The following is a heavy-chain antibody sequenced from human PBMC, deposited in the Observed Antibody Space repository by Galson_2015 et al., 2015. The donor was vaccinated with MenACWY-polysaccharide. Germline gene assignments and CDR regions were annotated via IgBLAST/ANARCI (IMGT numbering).Heavy chain of an antibody. D-gene: IGHD5-12*01. V-gene: IGHV5-51*01. CDR1: GYSFTTHW. CDR3: ARGRYSGTDSPYYFQY. CDR2: LYPGESDT. Sequence: QSGAEVKKPGESLKISCKGSGYSFTTHWIGWVRQMPGKGLEWMGILYPGESDTRYSPSFQGQVTISADRSISTAYLQWSSLRASDTAMYYCARGRYSGTDSPYYFQYWGQGTLVTVSS. J-gene: IGHJ4*02.